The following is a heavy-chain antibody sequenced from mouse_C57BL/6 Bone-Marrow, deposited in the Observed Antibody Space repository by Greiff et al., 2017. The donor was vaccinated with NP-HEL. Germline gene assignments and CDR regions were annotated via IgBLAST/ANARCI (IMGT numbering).Heavy chain of an antibody. CDR3: ARRTTVVAPYAMDY. V-gene: IGHV1-82*01. D-gene: IGHD1-1*01. J-gene: IGHJ4*01. Sequence: VQLQQSGPELVKPGASVKISCKASGYAFSSSWMNWVKQRPGKGLEWIGRIYPGDGDTNYNGKFKGKATLTADKSSSTAYMQLSSLTSEDSAVYFCARRTTVVAPYAMDYWGQGTSVTVSS. CDR2: IYPGDGDT. CDR1: GYAFSSSW.